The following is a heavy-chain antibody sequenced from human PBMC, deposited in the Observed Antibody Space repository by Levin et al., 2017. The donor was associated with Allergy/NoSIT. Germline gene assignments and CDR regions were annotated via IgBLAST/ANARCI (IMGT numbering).Heavy chain of an antibody. CDR2: ILHDGSIQ. D-gene: IGHD3-10*01. CDR1: GFTFSRYG. Sequence: GGSLRLSCAASGFTFSRYGMHWVRQTPDKGLEWVAAILHDGSIQYYSDSVKGRFTISRDKSKNTLYLQMNTLRAEDTALYYCARDGRLWFGEFTDYWGQGTLVTVSS. CDR3: ARDGRLWFGEFTDY. V-gene: IGHV3-30*03. J-gene: IGHJ4*02.